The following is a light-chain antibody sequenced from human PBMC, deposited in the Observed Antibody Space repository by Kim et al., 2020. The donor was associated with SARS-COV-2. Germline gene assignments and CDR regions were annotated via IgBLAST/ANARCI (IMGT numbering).Light chain of an antibody. J-gene: IGLJ2*01. CDR3: SSYTSSSSVV. Sequence: QSALTQPASVSGSPGQSITISCTGTSSDVGTYNYVSWYQQHPGKAPKLMIYDVSNRPSGVSNRFSGSKSGNTASLIISGLQAEDEADYYCSSYTSSSSVVFGGGTQLTVL. CDR1: SSDVGTYNY. V-gene: IGLV2-14*03. CDR2: DVS.